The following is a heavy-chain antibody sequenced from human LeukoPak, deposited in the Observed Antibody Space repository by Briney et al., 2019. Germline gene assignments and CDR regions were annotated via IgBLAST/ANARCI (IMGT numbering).Heavy chain of an antibody. D-gene: IGHD5-12*01. CDR1: GYTFTSYY. CDR3: ASTRGYSGYLDY. V-gene: IGHV1-46*01. J-gene: IGHJ4*02. CDR2: INPSGGST. Sequence: ATVKVSCKASGYTFTSYYMHWVRQAPGQGLEWMGIINPSGGSTSYAQKFQGRVTMTRDTSTSTVYMELRSLRSEDTAVYYCASTRGYSGYLDYWGQGTLVTVSS.